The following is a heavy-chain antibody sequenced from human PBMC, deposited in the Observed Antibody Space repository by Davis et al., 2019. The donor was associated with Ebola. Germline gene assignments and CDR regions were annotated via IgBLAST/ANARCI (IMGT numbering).Heavy chain of an antibody. CDR3: ARDGQAQWLGYNWFDP. D-gene: IGHD6-19*01. CDR1: GFTFSSYW. Sequence: PGGSLRLSCAASGFTFSSYWLSWVRQAPGKGLEWVSSISSSSSYINYADSVKGRFTISRDNAKNSLYLQMNSLRAEDTAVYYCARDGQAQWLGYNWFDPWGQGTLVTVSS. CDR2: ISSSSSYI. J-gene: IGHJ5*02. V-gene: IGHV3-21*04.